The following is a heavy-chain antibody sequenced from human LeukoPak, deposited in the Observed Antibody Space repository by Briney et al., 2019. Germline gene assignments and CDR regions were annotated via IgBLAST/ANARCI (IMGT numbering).Heavy chain of an antibody. CDR1: GGSFSGYY. Sequence: SETLSLTCAVYGGSFSGYYWSWIRQPPGHGLDWIGEINHSGSTNYNPSLKSRVTISVDTSKNQFSLKLSSVTAADTAVYYCARIKYYHDSSGYHYWGQGTLVTVSS. J-gene: IGHJ4*02. CDR3: ARIKYYHDSSGYHY. V-gene: IGHV4-34*01. CDR2: INHSGST. D-gene: IGHD3-22*01.